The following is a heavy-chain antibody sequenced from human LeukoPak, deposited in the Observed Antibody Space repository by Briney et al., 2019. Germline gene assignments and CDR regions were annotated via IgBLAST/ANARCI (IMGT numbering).Heavy chain of an antibody. J-gene: IGHJ3*02. CDR1: GFTVSSNY. CDR3: AREDIITNAFDI. V-gene: IGHV3-66*01. CDR2: IYSGGST. Sequence: GGSLRLSCAASGFTVSSNYMSWVRQAPGKGLEWVSVIYSGGSTYYADSVKGRFTISRDDSKNTLYLQMNSLRAEDTAVYYCAREDIITNAFDIWGQGTMVTVSS.